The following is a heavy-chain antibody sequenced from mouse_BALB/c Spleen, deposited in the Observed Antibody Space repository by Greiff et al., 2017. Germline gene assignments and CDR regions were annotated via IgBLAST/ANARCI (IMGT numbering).Heavy chain of an antibody. V-gene: IGHV5-6-2*01. CDR3: AREGYDYEAMDY. J-gene: IGHJ4*01. CDR1: GFTFSSYY. Sequence: EVKLMESGGGLVKLGGSLKLSCAASGFTFSSYYMSWVRQTPEKRLELVAAINSNGGSTYYPDTVKGRFTISRDNAKNTLYLQMSSLKSEDTALYYCAREGYDYEAMDYWGQGTSVTVSS. D-gene: IGHD2-10*02. CDR2: INSNGGST.